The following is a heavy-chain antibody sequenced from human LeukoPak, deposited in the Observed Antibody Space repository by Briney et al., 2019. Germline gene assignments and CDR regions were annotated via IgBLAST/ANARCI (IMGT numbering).Heavy chain of an antibody. D-gene: IGHD5-12*01. CDR3: ARYSGYDEPFEY. J-gene: IGHJ4*02. CDR2: INPNSGGT. Sequence: GASVKVSCKASVYTFTGYYMHWVRQAPGQGLEWMGWINPNSGGTSYAQKFQGRVTMTRDTSVTTAYMELSRLRSDDTAVYYCARYSGYDEPFEYWGQGTLVTVSS. CDR1: VYTFTGYY. V-gene: IGHV1-2*02.